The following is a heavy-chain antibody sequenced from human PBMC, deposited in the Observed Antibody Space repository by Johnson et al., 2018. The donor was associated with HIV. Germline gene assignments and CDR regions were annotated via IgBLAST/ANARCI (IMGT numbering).Heavy chain of an antibody. J-gene: IGHJ3*02. CDR3: AKGDGIGGGSDACDI. D-gene: IGHD1-26*01. CDR1: GFTFSDYG. CDR2: VWSDGNNR. Sequence: QVQLVESGGGVVQPGRSLRLSCAASGFTFSDYGIHWVRQAPGKGLEWVAVVWSDGNNRYYAASVKGRFIISSDNPKNTLYLQMSSLRTEDTAVDYWAKGDGIGGGSDACDIWGQGTMVTVSS. V-gene: IGHV3-33*06.